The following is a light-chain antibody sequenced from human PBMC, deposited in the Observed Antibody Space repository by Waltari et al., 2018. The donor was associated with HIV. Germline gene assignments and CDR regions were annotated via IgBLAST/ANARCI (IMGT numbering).Light chain of an antibody. CDR2: DNL. CDR1: SSNIGAGYD. J-gene: IGLJ3*02. CDR3: QSYDSSLRV. V-gene: IGLV1-40*01. Sequence: QSVLTQPPSVSGAPGQRVTISCTGSSSNIGAGYDVHWYQQLPGTAPKLLIYDNLNRPSGVPYRFSGSKSGTSASLAITGLQAEDEADYYCQSYDSSLRVFGGGTKLTVL.